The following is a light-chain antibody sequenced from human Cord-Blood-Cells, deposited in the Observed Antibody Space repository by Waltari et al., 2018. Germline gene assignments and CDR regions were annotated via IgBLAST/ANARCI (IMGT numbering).Light chain of an antibody. CDR2: GAS. CDR1: QSVSSN. CDR3: QKYNNWPPWT. V-gene: IGKV3-15*01. Sequence: EIVMTQSPATLPVSPGERATLSCRASQSVSSNLACYQQKPGQAPRLLIYGASTRATGIPASCSGSGSATEFTLPISSLQSEDVAVYYCQKYNNWPPWTFGQGTKVEIK. J-gene: IGKJ1*01.